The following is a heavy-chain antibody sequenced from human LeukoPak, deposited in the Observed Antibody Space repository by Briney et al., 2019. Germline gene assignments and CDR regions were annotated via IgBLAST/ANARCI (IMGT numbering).Heavy chain of an antibody. CDR1: GGSFSGYY. CDR2: INHSGST. D-gene: IGHD5-12*01. Sequence: SETLSLTCAVYGGSFSGYYWSWIRQPPGKGLEWIGEINHSGSTNYNPSLKSRVTISVDTSKNQFSLKLTSVTAADTAVYYCARVYGSGYDFRGAFDIWGQGTMVSVSS. V-gene: IGHV4-34*01. J-gene: IGHJ3*02. CDR3: ARVYGSGYDFRGAFDI.